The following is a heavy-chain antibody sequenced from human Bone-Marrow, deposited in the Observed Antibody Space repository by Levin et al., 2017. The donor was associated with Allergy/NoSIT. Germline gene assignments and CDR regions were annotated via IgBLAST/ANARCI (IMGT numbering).Heavy chain of an antibody. CDR2: IWYDGSNK. Sequence: GESLKISCAASGFTFSSYGMHWVRQAPGKGLEWVAVIWYDGSNKYYADSVKGRFTISRDNSKNTLYLQMNSLRAEDTAVYYCVAAPGAIAEYFQHWGQGTLVTVSS. D-gene: IGHD6-6*01. V-gene: IGHV3-33*01. J-gene: IGHJ1*01. CDR1: GFTFSSYG. CDR3: VAAPGAIAEYFQH.